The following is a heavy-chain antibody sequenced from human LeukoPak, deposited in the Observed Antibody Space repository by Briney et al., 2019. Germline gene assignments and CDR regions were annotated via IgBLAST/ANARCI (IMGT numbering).Heavy chain of an antibody. J-gene: IGHJ6*03. CDR1: GFTFSSYA. CDR2: ISSNGGST. Sequence: SGGSLRLSCAASGFTFSSYAMHWVRQAPGKGLEYVSAISSNGGSTYYANSVKGRFTISRDNSKNTLYLQMGSLRAEDMAVYYCARERRVPAAIGGHYYYYMDVWGKGTTVTISS. D-gene: IGHD2-2*02. V-gene: IGHV3-64*01. CDR3: ARERRVPAAIGGHYYYYMDV.